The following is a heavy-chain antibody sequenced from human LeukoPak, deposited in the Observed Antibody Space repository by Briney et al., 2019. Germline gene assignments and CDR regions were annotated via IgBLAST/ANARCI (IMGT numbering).Heavy chain of an antibody. Sequence: PSETLSLTCAVSGYSISSGYYWGWIRQPPGKGLEWIGSIYHSRSTYYNPSLKSRVTISVDTSKNQFSLKLSSVTAADAAVYYCARARPAYCSSTSCYAAIYYYYMDVWGKGTTVTVSS. CDR2: IYHSRST. V-gene: IGHV4-38-2*01. D-gene: IGHD2-2*01. CDR1: GYSISSGYY. CDR3: ARARPAYCSSTSCYAAIYYYYMDV. J-gene: IGHJ6*03.